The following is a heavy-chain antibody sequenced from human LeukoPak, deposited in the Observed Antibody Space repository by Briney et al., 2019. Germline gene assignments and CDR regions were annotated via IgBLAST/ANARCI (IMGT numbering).Heavy chain of an antibody. D-gene: IGHD5-24*01. Sequence: NPAGTLCLTCTVSGCSISSSSLYWGCIRQPPGQGLEWIGNIYYSGSTNYNPSLKSRISRSVDTAKNQSSLKLNSVTAADTSVYYCARFGIEMTTPPRGFDYWGQGTLVTVSS. CDR3: ARFGIEMTTPPRGFDY. J-gene: IGHJ4*02. CDR1: GCSISSSSLY. CDR2: IYYSGST. V-gene: IGHV4-39*01.